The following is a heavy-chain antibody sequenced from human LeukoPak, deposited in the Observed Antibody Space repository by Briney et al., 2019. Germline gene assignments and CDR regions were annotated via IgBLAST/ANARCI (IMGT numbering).Heavy chain of an antibody. Sequence: GGSLRLSCAASGFTFSTYGMHWVRQAPGKGLEWVAFIRYDGSNKYYADSVKGRFTISRDNSKNTLYLQMNSLRAEDTAVYYCAKDQSSSGILSGDYWGQGTLVTVSS. D-gene: IGHD6-6*01. J-gene: IGHJ4*02. V-gene: IGHV3-30*02. CDR2: IRYDGSNK. CDR1: GFTFSTYG. CDR3: AKDQSSSGILSGDY.